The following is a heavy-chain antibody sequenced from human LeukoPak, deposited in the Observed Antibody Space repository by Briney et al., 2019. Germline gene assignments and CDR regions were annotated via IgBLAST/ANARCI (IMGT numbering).Heavy chain of an antibody. J-gene: IGHJ3*02. D-gene: IGHD3-22*01. CDR3: ARDYYDSSGYVYGAFDI. V-gene: IGHV1-2*02. CDR1: GYTFTGYY. Sequence: ASVKVSCKASGYTFTGYYMHWVRQAPGQGLEWMGWINPNSGGTNYAQKFQGRVTMTRDTSISTAYMELSRLRSDDTAVYYCARDYYDSSGYVYGAFDIWGQGTMVTVSS. CDR2: INPNSGGT.